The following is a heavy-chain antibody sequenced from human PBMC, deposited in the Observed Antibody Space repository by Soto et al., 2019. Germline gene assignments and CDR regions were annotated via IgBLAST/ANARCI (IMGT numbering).Heavy chain of an antibody. J-gene: IGHJ4*02. V-gene: IGHV4-30-4*01. CDR1: GGSISTVDYW. CDR3: ARGPSGDRVDS. D-gene: IGHD7-27*01. CDR2: IYDGGRT. Sequence: QVQLQESGPGLVKPSQTLSLTCTVSGGSISTVDYWWSWIRQSPDMGLEWIGHIYDGGRTYNNPSLVRRVTMAVGPSQGQLSLTLSSVSAADPAVYYCARGPSGDRVDSWGQGTLVTVSS.